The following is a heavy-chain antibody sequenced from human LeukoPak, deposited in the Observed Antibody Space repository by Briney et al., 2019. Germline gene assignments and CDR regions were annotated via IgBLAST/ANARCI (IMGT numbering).Heavy chain of an antibody. CDR2: ISSSSSYI. CDR3: ARELAAAYSRSWYFGMDV. J-gene: IGHJ6*02. Sequence: GGSLRLSCAASGFTFSSYSMNWVRQAPGKGLEWVSSISSSSSYIYYADSVKGRFTISRDNAKNSLYLQMNSLRAEDTAVYYCARELAAAYSRSWYFGMDVWGQGTTVTVSS. D-gene: IGHD6-13*01. CDR1: GFTFSSYS. V-gene: IGHV3-21*01.